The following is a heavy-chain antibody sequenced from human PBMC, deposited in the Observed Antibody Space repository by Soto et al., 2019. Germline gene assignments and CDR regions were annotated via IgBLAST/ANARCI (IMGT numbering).Heavy chain of an antibody. D-gene: IGHD1-26*01. CDR2: IYKSGST. V-gene: IGHV4-59*01. J-gene: IGHJ4*02. CDR1: GGSISDYY. Sequence: TSETLSLTCSVSGGSISDYYWSRIRQPPGRGLEWIGYIYKSGSTNYNPSLKSRGTISVDTSKNLFSLKLSSVTAADTAVYYCARDQNGSPHFDYWGQGTLVTVSS. CDR3: ARDQNGSPHFDY.